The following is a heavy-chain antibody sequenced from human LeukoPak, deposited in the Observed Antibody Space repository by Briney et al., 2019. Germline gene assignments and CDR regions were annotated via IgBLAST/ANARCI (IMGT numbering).Heavy chain of an antibody. D-gene: IGHD3-22*01. V-gene: IGHV4-30-2*01. CDR3: ARGTYYDRPPAFQH. J-gene: IGHJ1*01. Sequence: SETLSLTCAVSGGSISSGGYSWSWIRQPPGKGLEWIWYIYHSGGTYYNPSLTSPVTISVDRSKTHFSLKLRSVTAAATAVSYCARGTYYDRPPAFQHWGQGTLVTVSS. CDR2: IYHSGGT. CDR1: GGSISSGGYS.